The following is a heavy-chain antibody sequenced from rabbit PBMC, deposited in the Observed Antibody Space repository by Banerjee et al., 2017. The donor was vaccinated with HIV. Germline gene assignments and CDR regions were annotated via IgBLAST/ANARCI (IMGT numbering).Heavy chain of an antibody. J-gene: IGHJ6*01. D-gene: IGHD6-1*01. CDR1: EFSFSSSYW. CDR2: IYTSSGST. Sequence: QSLEESGGDLVKPGASRTLTCTASEFSFSSSYWICWVRQAPGKGLEWIGCIYTSSGSTWYASWAKGRFTISKTSSTTVTLQMTSLTAADTATYFCAREDYIDGYGGAACATRLDLWGPGTLVTVS. V-gene: IGHV1S40*01. CDR3: AREDYIDGYGGAACATRLDL.